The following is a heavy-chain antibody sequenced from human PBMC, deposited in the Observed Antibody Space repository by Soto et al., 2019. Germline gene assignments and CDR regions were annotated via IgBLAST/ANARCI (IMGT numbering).Heavy chain of an antibody. Sequence: QVQLQESGPGLVKPSETLSLTCTVSGGSISSDYWSWIRQPPGKGLEWIGYIYYSGSTNYNPSLNSRVTISIDTSKNQFSLTLSSVTAADTAFYYCASDDSRGTFAYWGQGTLVTVSS. CDR3: ASDDSRGTFAY. J-gene: IGHJ4*02. D-gene: IGHD3-22*01. CDR2: IYYSGST. CDR1: GGSISSDY. V-gene: IGHV4-59*01.